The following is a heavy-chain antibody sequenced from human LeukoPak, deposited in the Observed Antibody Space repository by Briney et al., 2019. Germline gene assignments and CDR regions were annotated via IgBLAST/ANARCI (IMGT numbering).Heavy chain of an antibody. CDR1: GGSISSYY. D-gene: IGHD3-16*02. Sequence: SETLSLTCTVSGGSISSYYWSWIRQPPGKGLEWIGYIYYSGSTNYNPSLKSRVTISVDTSKNQFSLKLSSVTAADTAVYYCARVDYDYVWGSYRYPEYYFDYWGQGTLVTVSS. CDR3: ARVDYDYVWGSYRYPEYYFDY. J-gene: IGHJ4*02. CDR2: IYYSGST. V-gene: IGHV4-59*01.